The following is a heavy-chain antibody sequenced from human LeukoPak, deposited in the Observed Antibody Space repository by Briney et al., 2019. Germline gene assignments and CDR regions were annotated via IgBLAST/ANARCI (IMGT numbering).Heavy chain of an antibody. CDR1: GYSFIGYY. Sequence: ASVKVSCKASGYSFIGYYMHWVRQAPGQGLEWMGWINPNSGGTNYAQKFQGRVTMTRDTSISTAYMELSRLRSDDTAIYDCASSFYYGSGSFDYWGQGTLVTVSS. CDR3: ASSFYYGSGSFDY. J-gene: IGHJ4*02. V-gene: IGHV1-2*02. CDR2: INPNSGGT. D-gene: IGHD3-10*01.